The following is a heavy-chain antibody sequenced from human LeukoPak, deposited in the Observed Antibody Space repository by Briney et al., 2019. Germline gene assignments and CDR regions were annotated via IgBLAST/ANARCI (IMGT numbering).Heavy chain of an antibody. V-gene: IGHV3-11*01. CDR3: ATDGAGFDT. J-gene: IGHJ5*02. CDR2: INIGGTNT. Sequence: GGSLRLSCAASGFTFNDYYMSWIRQAPGKGLEWLSYINIGGTNTHYADSVKGRFTISRDNAKKSLYLEMNNPRAEDTAVYYCATDGAGFDTWGQGVLVTVSS. CDR1: GFTFNDYY.